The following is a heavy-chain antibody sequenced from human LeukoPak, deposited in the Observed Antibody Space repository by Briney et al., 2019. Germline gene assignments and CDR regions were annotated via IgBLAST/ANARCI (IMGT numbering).Heavy chain of an antibody. J-gene: IGHJ6*03. V-gene: IGHV4-34*01. CDR1: GGSFSGYY. CDR3: ARTYYYGSGSYGYYYYYMDV. Sequence: SETLSLTCAVYGGSFSGYYWSWIRQPPGKGLEWIGEINHSGSTNYNPSLKSRVTISVDTSKNQFSLKLSSVTAADTAVYDCARTYYYGSGSYGYYYYYMDVWGKGTTVTVSS. D-gene: IGHD3-10*01. CDR2: INHSGST.